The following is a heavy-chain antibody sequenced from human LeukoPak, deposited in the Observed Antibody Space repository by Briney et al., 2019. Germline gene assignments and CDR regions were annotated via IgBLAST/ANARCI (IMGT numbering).Heavy chain of an antibody. J-gene: IGHJ4*02. CDR1: GGSISSHY. V-gene: IGHV4-59*11. CDR2: IYYTGTT. D-gene: IGHD6-6*01. CDR3: ARAYSSSSGRPFDY. Sequence: SETLSLTCSVSGGSISSHYWSWIRQPPGKGLEWIGYIYYTGTTNYKPSPKSRVTISVDTSKNQFSLNLTSVTAADTAVYYCARAYSSSSGRPFDYWGQGTLVNVSS.